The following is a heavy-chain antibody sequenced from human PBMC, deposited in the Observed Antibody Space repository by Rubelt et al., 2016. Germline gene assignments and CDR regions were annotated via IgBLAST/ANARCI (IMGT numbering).Heavy chain of an antibody. CDR1: GYSISSGYY. CDR2: LYHSGGT. CDR3: ARTLEAARGAVDI. J-gene: IGHJ3*02. Sequence: QVQLQESGPGLVKPSETLSLTCTVSGYSISSGYYWGWIRQPPGKGLEWIGSLYHSGGTYYNPSLKMGVSISVDTAKNQFSLKLSSVTAADTAVYYCARTLEAARGAVDIWGQGTMVTVSS. D-gene: IGHD6-6*01. V-gene: IGHV4-38-2*02.